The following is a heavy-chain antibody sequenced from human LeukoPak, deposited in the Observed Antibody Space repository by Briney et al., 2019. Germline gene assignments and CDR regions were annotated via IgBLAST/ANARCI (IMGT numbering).Heavy chain of an antibody. D-gene: IGHD1-26*01. J-gene: IGHJ4*02. CDR3: ARSVGATVDY. V-gene: IGHV4-39*07. CDR2: IYYSGST. CDR1: GGSISSSSYY. Sequence: SETLSLTCTVSGGSISSSSYYWGWIRQPPGKGLEWVGSIYYSGSTYYNPSLKSRVTISVDKSKNQFSLKLSSVTAADTAVYYCARSVGATVDYWGQGTLVTVSS.